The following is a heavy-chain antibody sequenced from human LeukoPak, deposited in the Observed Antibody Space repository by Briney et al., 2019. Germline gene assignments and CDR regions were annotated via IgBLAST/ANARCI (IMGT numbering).Heavy chain of an antibody. CDR3: ARRKGNSDYFDF. D-gene: IGHD4-23*01. CDR2: LCYSGNS. J-gene: IGHJ4*02. CDR1: GDSIRISSYC. Sequence: SETLSLTCTVSGDSIRISSYCWDWIRQPPGKGLEWIGSLCYSGNSYYNLSLKGRVTISVDTSENQCSLNLRSVTAADTAVYFCARRKGNSDYFDFWGQGTLGTVSS. V-gene: IGHV4-39*01.